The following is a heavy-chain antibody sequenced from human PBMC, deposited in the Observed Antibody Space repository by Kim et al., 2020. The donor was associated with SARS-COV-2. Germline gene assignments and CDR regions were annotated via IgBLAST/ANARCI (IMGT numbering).Heavy chain of an antibody. D-gene: IGHD6-13*01. CDR2: IRHDGSEK. V-gene: IGHV3-7*01. Sequence: GGSLRLSCAASGFTFSRYLMSWVRQAPGKGLEWVANIRHDGSEKYYVDSVKGRFTISRDNAKNSLFLQMNSLRAEDTAVYYCARALMAAGGRAGGMDVWGQGTTVTVSS. CDR1: GFTFSRYL. J-gene: IGHJ6*02. CDR3: ARALMAAGGRAGGMDV.